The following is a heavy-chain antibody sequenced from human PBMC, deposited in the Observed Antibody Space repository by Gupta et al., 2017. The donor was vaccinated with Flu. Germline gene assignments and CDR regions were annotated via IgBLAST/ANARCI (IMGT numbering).Heavy chain of an antibody. J-gene: IGHJ4*02. CDR3: AKEEGYKLLADHFDY. D-gene: IGHD2-2*01. CDR2: ISGSGGST. CDR1: YA. V-gene: IGHV3-23*01. Sequence: YAMSWVRQAAGKGLEWVSAISGSGGSTYHADSVKGRFTISRDNSKNTLYLQRNSLRAQDTAVYYCAKEEGYKLLADHFDYWGQGTLVTVSS.